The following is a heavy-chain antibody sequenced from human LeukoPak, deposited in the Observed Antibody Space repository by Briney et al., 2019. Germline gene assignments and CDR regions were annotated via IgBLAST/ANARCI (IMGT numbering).Heavy chain of an antibody. V-gene: IGHV1-46*01. CDR1: GYTFTSYY. D-gene: IGHD6-13*01. Sequence: ASVKVSCKASGYTFTSYYMHWVRQAPGQGLERMGIINPSGGSTSYAQKFQGRVTMTRDMSTSTVYMELSSLRSEDTAVYYCAREIAAAEMTDYWGQGTLVTVSS. CDR3: AREIAAAEMTDY. J-gene: IGHJ4*02. CDR2: INPSGGST.